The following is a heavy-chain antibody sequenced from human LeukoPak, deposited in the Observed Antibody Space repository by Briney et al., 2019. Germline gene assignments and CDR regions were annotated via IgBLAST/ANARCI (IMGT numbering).Heavy chain of an antibody. CDR1: GASISTYY. CDR3: AGGDQWELSFDY. J-gene: IGHJ4*02. V-gene: IGHV4-59*12. CDR2: IYYSGST. D-gene: IGHD1-26*01. Sequence: SETLSLTCTVSGASISTYYWSWIRQPPGKGLEWIGYIYYSGSTNYNPSLKSRVTISVDTSKNQFSLKLSSVTAADTAVYYCAGGDQWELSFDYWGQGTLVTVSS.